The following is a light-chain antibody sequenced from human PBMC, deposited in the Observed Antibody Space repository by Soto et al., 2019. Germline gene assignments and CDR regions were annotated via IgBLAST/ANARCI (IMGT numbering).Light chain of an antibody. Sequence: VLTQSRCTLSLSPGDRATLSCSASQCVGHMFLAWFQQKPGQAPRLLIFDAYRRATGIPDRFSGSGSGTNFALTISRLEPEDFALYYCHQYASSFGTFGQGTKVDIK. CDR2: DAY. CDR1: QCVGHMF. CDR3: HQYASSFGT. V-gene: IGKV3-20*01. J-gene: IGKJ1*01.